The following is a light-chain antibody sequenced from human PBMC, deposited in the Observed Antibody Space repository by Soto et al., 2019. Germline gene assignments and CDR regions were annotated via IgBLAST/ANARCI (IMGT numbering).Light chain of an antibody. CDR3: CSAVGSYTSV. J-gene: IGLJ3*02. CDR2: DVS. Sequence: HSALTQPRSVSGSPGQSVTISCTGTSSDVGGYNYVSWYQQHPGKAPKLMIYDVSKRPSGVPDRFSGSKSGNTASLTISGLQAEDEADYYCCSAVGSYTSVFGGGTKVTVL. CDR1: SSDVGGYNY. V-gene: IGLV2-11*01.